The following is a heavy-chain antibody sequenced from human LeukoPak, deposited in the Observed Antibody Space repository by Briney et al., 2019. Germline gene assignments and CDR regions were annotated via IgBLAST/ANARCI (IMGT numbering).Heavy chain of an antibody. CDR3: ARYTSTWYLEY. V-gene: IGHV6-1*01. J-gene: IGHJ4*02. Sequence: SQTLSLTCAISGDSVSSNSAAWNWLRQSPSRGLEWLGRTYYRSKWYSDGAASVGGRITISPDTSKNQFYLQLNSVTPEDAAVYYCARYTSTWYLEYWGQGTVVTVSS. CDR1: GDSVSSNSAA. CDR2: TYYRSKWYS. D-gene: IGHD6-13*01.